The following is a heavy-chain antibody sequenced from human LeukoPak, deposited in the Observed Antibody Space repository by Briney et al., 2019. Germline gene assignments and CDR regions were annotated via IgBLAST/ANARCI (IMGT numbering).Heavy chain of an antibody. V-gene: IGHV4-34*01. D-gene: IGHD3-3*01. J-gene: IGHJ4*02. CDR1: GGSFSDYS. CDR2: VSQRGST. Sequence: PSETLSLTCAVGGGSFSDYSWNWIRQPPGKGLEWIGDVSQRGSTNYNPSLKSRVSMSLDTSNNQFSLKLNSVTAADTAVYYCARAYDFWSGHIDYWGQGTLVIVSS. CDR3: ARAYDFWSGHIDY.